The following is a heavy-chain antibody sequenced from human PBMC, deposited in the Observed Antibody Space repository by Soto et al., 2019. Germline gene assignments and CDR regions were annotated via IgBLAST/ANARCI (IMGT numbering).Heavy chain of an antibody. V-gene: IGHV3-33*01. D-gene: IGHD6-19*01. CDR2: IWYDGSNK. J-gene: IGHJ4*02. CDR3: ARDQSSGAFDY. CDR1: GFTCSSYG. Sequence: GGPLRHSCGASGFTCSSYGMHWVRQAPGKGLEWVAVIWYDGSNKYYADSVKGRFTISRDNSKNTLYLQMNSLRAEDTAVYYCARDQSSGAFDYWGQGTLVPVSP.